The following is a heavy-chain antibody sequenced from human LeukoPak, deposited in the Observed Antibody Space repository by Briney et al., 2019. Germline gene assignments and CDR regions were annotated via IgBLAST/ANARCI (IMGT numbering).Heavy chain of an antibody. CDR3: ASHYSNPHIGPIYYFDY. D-gene: IGHD4-11*01. CDR2: IKQDGSEK. V-gene: IGHV3-7*01. CDR1: GFTFSSYW. J-gene: IGHJ4*02. Sequence: PGGSLRLSCAASGFTFSSYWMSWVRQAPGKGLEWVANIKQDGSEKYYVDSVKGRFTISRDNAKNSLYLQMNSLRAEDTAVYYCASHYSNPHIGPIYYFDYWGQETLVTVSS.